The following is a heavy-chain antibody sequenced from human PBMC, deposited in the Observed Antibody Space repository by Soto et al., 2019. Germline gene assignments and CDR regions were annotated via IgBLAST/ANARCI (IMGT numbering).Heavy chain of an antibody. CDR2: IIPIFGTA. Sequence: ASVKVSCKASGGTFSSYAISWVRQAPGQGLEWMGGIIPIFGTANYAQKFQGRVTITADESTSTAYMELSSLRSEDTAVYYCARGSAAGTTGWFDPWGQGTLVTVSS. CDR3: ARGSAAGTTGWFDP. D-gene: IGHD6-13*01. CDR1: GGTFSSYA. J-gene: IGHJ5*02. V-gene: IGHV1-69*13.